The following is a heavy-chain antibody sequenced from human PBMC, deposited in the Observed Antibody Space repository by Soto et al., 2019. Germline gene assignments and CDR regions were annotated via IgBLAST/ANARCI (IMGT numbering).Heavy chain of an antibody. Sequence: QVQLVQSGAEVKKPGASVKVSCKASGYTFTGYYMHWVRQAPGQGLEWMGWINPNSGGTNYAQKFQGWVTMTRDTSISTAYMELSRLRSDDTAVYYCARVRDYYDSSGYYSDDAFDIWGQGTMVTVSS. J-gene: IGHJ3*02. D-gene: IGHD3-22*01. CDR2: INPNSGGT. CDR1: GYTFTGYY. CDR3: ARVRDYYDSSGYYSDDAFDI. V-gene: IGHV1-2*04.